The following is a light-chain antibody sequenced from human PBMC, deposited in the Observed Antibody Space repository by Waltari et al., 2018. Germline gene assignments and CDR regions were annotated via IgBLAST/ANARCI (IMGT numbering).Light chain of an antibody. CDR1: QSVSRA. Sequence: EIVLTQSPGSLSSSPGERVTLSCRASQSVSRALAWYQQKPGQPPRLLIFGASNRATGIPDRFSGSGSGTDFSLTISRLEPEDFAVYHCQHYVRLPATFGQGTKVEIK. V-gene: IGKV3-20*01. J-gene: IGKJ1*01. CDR3: QHYVRLPAT. CDR2: GAS.